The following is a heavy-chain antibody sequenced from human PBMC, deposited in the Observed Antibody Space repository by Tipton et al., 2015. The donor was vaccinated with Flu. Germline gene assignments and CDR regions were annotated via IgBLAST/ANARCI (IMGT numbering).Heavy chain of an antibody. D-gene: IGHD4-11*01. CDR3: ARRDYSNYVSEPKNWFDP. V-gene: IGHV4-61*09. CDR2: VHRSGST. Sequence: TLSLTCTVSGGSITSDNYHWTWIRQPAGKGLEWIGNVHRSGSTYYNPSLRSRVTMSVDTSKINFSLRLTSVTAADTAVYYCARRDYSNYVSEPKNWFDPWGQGILVTVSS. CDR1: GGSITSDNYH. J-gene: IGHJ5*02.